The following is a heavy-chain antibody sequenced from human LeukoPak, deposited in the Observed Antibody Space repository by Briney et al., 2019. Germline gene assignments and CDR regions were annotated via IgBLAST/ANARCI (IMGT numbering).Heavy chain of an antibody. CDR2: ISSSGSTI. Sequence: GGSLRLSCAASGFTFISYEMIWVRQAPGKGLEWISDISSSGSTIRYADSVNGRFTISRYSAKNSLYLQMNSLRAEDTAFYYCVRDPDPGSSSYWGQGTLVTVSS. V-gene: IGHV3-48*03. D-gene: IGHD3-10*01. J-gene: IGHJ4*02. CDR1: GFTFISYE. CDR3: VRDPDPGSSSY.